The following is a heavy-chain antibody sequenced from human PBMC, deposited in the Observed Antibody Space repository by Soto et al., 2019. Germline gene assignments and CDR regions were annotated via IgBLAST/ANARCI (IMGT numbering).Heavy chain of an antibody. D-gene: IGHD5-12*01. J-gene: IGHJ3*02. CDR1: GGTFSSYT. Sequence: QVQLVQSGAEVKKPGSSVKVSCKASGGTFSSYTISWVRQAPGQGLEWMGRIIPILGIANYAQKFQGRVTITADNSTSTAYMELSSLRSEDTAVYYCARDGEVGILATVDAFDIWGQGTMVNVSS. CDR3: ARDGEVGILATVDAFDI. CDR2: IIPILGIA. V-gene: IGHV1-69*08.